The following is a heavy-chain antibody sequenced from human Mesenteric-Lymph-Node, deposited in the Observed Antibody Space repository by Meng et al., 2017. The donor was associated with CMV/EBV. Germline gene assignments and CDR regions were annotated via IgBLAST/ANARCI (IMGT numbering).Heavy chain of an antibody. CDR1: GFTFSSYE. D-gene: IGHD3-22*01. J-gene: IGHJ4*02. Sequence: GESLKISCAASGFTFSSYEMNWVRQAPGKGLEWVSYISSSGSTIYYADSVKGRFTISRDNAKNSLYLQMNSLRAEDTAVYYCANYYDSSGYLPYYFDYWGQGTLVTVSS. V-gene: IGHV3-48*03. CDR3: ANYYDSSGYLPYYFDY. CDR2: ISSSGSTI.